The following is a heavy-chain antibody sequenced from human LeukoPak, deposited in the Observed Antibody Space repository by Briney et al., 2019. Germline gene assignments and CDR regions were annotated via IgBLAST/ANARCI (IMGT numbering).Heavy chain of an antibody. Sequence: ETLSLTCTVSGGSISSNNYYWGWIRQPPGKGLEWIGSIYYSGSTYYNPSLKSRVTISVDTSKNQFSLKLSSVTAADTAVYYCVNSSPGGGWLVSGNFDYWGQGTLVTVSS. CDR2: IYYSGST. J-gene: IGHJ4*02. CDR1: GGSISSNNYY. D-gene: IGHD6-19*01. V-gene: IGHV4-39*01. CDR3: VNSSPGGGWLVSGNFDY.